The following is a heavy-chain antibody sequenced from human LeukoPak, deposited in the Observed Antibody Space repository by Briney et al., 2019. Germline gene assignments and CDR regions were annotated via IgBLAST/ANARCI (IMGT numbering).Heavy chain of an antibody. CDR1: GFTFSSSA. J-gene: IGHJ6*02. V-gene: IGHV3-23*01. CDR3: ARVAATPVFGYYGMDV. CDR2: ISNNGGYT. Sequence: GGSLRLSCAASGFTFSSSAMSWVRQAPGKGLEWVSAISNNGGYTYYADSVQGRFTISRDNSKSTLCLQMNSLRAEDTAVYYCARVAATPVFGYYGMDVWGQGTTVTVSS. D-gene: IGHD2-15*01.